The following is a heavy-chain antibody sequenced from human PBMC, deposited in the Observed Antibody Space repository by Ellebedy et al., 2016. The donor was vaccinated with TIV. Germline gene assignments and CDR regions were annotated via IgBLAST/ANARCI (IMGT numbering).Heavy chain of an antibody. CDR1: GFTFSSYW. J-gene: IGHJ4*02. Sequence: GESLKISCAASGFTFSSYWMSWVRQAPGKGLEWVANIKQDGSEKYYVDSVKGRFTISRDNAKNSLYLQMNSLRAEDTAVYYCVRGQSSGEGAPYWGQGTRVTVSS. V-gene: IGHV3-7*01. D-gene: IGHD1-26*01. CDR3: VRGQSSGEGAPY. CDR2: IKQDGSEK.